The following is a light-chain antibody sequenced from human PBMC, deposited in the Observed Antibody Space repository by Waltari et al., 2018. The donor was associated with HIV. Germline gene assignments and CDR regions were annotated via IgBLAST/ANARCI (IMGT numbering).Light chain of an antibody. CDR3: CSYAGSSTLV. CDR2: EGT. Sequence: QSALTQPASVSGSPGQSITIPCTGTSSDVGSYNLVSCYQQNPGKAPKLMIYEGTKRPSGVSNRFSGSKSGNTASLTISGLQAEDEADYFCCSYAGSSTLVFGGGTKLTVL. J-gene: IGLJ2*01. V-gene: IGLV2-23*01. CDR1: SSDVGSYNL.